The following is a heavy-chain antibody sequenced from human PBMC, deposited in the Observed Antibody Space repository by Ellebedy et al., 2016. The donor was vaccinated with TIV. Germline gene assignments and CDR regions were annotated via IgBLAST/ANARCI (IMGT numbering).Heavy chain of an antibody. V-gene: IGHV4-39*07. CDR1: GGSISSSIYY. CDR3: ARLPATGSNPIRGYFAF. D-gene: IGHD3-10*01. CDR2: ISFSGTP. J-gene: IGHJ4*02. Sequence: SETLSLXXTVSGGSISSSIYYWGWIRQPPGKGPEWIGTISFSGTPSYNPSLMSRVTTSIDTSKNQFSLQLASVTAADTAVYYCARLPATGSNPIRGYFAFWGQGTLVTVSS.